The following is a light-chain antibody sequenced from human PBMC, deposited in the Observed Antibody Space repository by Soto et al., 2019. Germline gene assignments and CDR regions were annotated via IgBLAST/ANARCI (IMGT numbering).Light chain of an antibody. J-gene: IGLJ2*01. Sequence: QSVLTQPPSGSGYPGQSVTISCTGTSSDVGGYNYVSWYQQHPGKAPKLMIYEVSKRPSGVPDRFSGSKSGNTASLTVSGLQAEDEADYYCSSYAGSDNFGVFGGGTKLTVL. CDR2: EVS. CDR3: SSYAGSDNFGV. V-gene: IGLV2-8*01. CDR1: SSDVGGYNY.